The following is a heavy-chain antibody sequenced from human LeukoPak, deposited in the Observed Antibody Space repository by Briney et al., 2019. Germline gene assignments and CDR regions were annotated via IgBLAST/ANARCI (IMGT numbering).Heavy chain of an antibody. J-gene: IGHJ5*02. CDR3: ARGGTLVRGSP. CDR2: ISYDGSDK. D-gene: IGHD3-10*01. V-gene: IGHV3-30*03. Sequence: PGGSLRLSCAASGFIFSSYGIHWVRQAPGKGLEWVAVISYDGSDKYYADSVKGRFTISRDNSKNTLYLQMNSLRAEDTAVYYCARGGTLVRGSPWGQGTLVTVSS. CDR1: GFIFSSYG.